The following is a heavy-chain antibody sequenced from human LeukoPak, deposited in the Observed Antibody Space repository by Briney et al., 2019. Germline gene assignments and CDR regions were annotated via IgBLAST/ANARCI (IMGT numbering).Heavy chain of an antibody. D-gene: IGHD3-9*01. CDR2: VYYNGDT. V-gene: IGHV4-39*02. Sequence: SETLSLTCAVSGDSISKSGFYWGWIRQPPGKRPQWIGSVYYNGDTWYHPSLKSRATVSMDTSKNQFSLKLSSVTAEDTAVYYCARDGLRYFDPYYYYYMDVWGEGTTVTVSS. CDR3: ARDGLRYFDPYYYYYMDV. J-gene: IGHJ6*03. CDR1: GDSISKSGFY.